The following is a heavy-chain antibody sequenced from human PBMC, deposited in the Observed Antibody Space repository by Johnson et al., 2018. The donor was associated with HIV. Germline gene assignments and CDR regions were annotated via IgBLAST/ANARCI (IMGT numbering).Heavy chain of an antibody. CDR3: AREELEPDVFDI. D-gene: IGHD1-1*01. J-gene: IGHJ3*02. V-gene: IGHV3-66*02. Sequence: VQLVESGGGVVQPGRSLRLSCAASGFTFSSYDMHWVRQATGKGLEWVSVIYSGGSTYYADSVKGRFTISRDNSKNTLYLQMNSLRAEDTAVYYCAREELEPDVFDIWGQGTMVTVSS. CDR1: GFTFSSYD. CDR2: IYSGGST.